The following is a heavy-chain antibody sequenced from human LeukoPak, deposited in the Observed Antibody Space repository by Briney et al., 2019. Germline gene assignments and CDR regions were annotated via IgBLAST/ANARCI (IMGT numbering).Heavy chain of an antibody. D-gene: IGHD6-6*01. CDR1: GFTLSNYW. CDR3: ARDLGQLAGMDV. V-gene: IGHV3-7*01. Sequence: GGSLRLSCAASGFTLSNYWMSWVRQGPGKGLEWVANIKQDGSEKYYVDSVKGRFSISRDDTKNSLYLQLNSLRAEDTAVYYCARDLGQLAGMDVWGQGTTVTVSS. J-gene: IGHJ6*02. CDR2: IKQDGSEK.